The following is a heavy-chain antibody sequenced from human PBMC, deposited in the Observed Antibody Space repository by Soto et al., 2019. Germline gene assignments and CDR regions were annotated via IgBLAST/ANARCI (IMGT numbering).Heavy chain of an antibody. Sequence: SETLSLTCAVHRGSFNAYSWTWIRQPPGKGLEWIGEIDHSGSTTYNPSLKSRIIMSVDTSKNQFSLNVSFMTAADTAVYYCARGLRYSGMDVWGQGTTVTVSS. V-gene: IGHV4-34*01. CDR1: RGSFNAYS. CDR3: ARGLRYSGMDV. CDR2: IDHSGST. J-gene: IGHJ6*02.